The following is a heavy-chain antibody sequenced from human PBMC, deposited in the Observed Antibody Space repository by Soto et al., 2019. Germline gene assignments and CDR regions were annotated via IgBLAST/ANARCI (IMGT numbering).Heavy chain of an antibody. Sequence: GGSLRLSCAASGFTFSSYSMNWVRQTPGKGLEWVSYISSGSSTKYYADSVRGRFTISRDNAKDSLYLQMNSLRADDTAMYYCARWSYLDYWGQGTRVTVSS. D-gene: IGHD3-3*01. V-gene: IGHV3-48*01. CDR2: ISSGSSTK. CDR1: GFTFSSYS. J-gene: IGHJ4*02. CDR3: ARWSYLDY.